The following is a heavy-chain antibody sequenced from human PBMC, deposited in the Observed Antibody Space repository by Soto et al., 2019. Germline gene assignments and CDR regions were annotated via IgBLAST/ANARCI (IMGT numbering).Heavy chain of an antibody. Sequence: QVQLVQSGAEVKKPGSSVKVSCKASGGTFSNYPVSWVRQAPGQGLEWMGGIIPIFGTVNYAQKFQHRLTITADESPSTAYMELGSLRSEDTVVYYWARGNHRCLQLWYFELWGRGTRVTVSS. J-gene: IGHJ2*01. CDR1: GGTFSNYP. D-gene: IGHD1-1*01. CDR3: ARGNHRCLQLWYFEL. V-gene: IGHV1-69*12. CDR2: IIPIFGTV.